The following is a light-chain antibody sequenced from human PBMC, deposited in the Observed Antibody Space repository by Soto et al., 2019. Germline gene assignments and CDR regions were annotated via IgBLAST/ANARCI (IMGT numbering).Light chain of an antibody. J-gene: IGKJ5*01. Sequence: EIVLTQSPAILSASPGERATLSCRASQSISRSLAWYQQKPGQAPRLLISDASTRATGIPARFSGSGSGTEFTLTISSLQSEDFAVYYCQQRSNWPPFGQGTRLEI. CDR3: QQRSNWPP. CDR1: QSISRS. V-gene: IGKV3-15*01. CDR2: DAS.